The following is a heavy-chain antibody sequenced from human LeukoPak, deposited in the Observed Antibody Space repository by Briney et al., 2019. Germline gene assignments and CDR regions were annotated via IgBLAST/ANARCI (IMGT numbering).Heavy chain of an antibody. Sequence: GGSLRLSCAASGFTFSDYYMSWIRQAPGKGLEWVSYISSSGSTIYYADSVKGRFTISRDNAKNSLYLQMNSLRAEDTAVYYCARDLVSGFTVATISGDDYWGQGTLVTVSS. CDR1: GFTFSDYY. D-gene: IGHD5-12*01. V-gene: IGHV3-11*01. CDR2: ISSSGSTI. J-gene: IGHJ4*02. CDR3: ARDLVSGFTVATISGDDY.